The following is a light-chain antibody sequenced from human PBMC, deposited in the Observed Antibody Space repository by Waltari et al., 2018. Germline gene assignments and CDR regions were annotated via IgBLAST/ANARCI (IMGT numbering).Light chain of an antibody. J-gene: IGKJ4*01. Sequence: DIQMTQSPSSLSASVRDRVPTPSQATQDIDNNLNWHQRKPGKAPNLRIYDVSNLETGVPSRFSGSGSGTDFTLTITNLQPEDFATYYCQQYDKIPLTFGGGTKV. CDR1: QDIDNN. V-gene: IGKV1-33*01. CDR3: QQYDKIPLT. CDR2: DVS.